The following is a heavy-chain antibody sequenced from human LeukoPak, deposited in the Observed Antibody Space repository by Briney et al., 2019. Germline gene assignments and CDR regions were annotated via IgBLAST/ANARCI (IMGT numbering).Heavy chain of an antibody. CDR1: GGSVSSGSYY. V-gene: IGHV4-61*01. Sequence: PSETLSLTCTVSGGSVSSGSYYWSWIRQPPGKGLEWIGYIYYSGSTNYNPSLKSRVTISVDTSKNQFSLKLSSVTAADTAVYYCARGGTRPYYYYYYGMDVWGQGTTVTVSS. D-gene: IGHD2-2*01. J-gene: IGHJ6*02. CDR2: IYYSGST. CDR3: ARGGTRPYYYYYYGMDV.